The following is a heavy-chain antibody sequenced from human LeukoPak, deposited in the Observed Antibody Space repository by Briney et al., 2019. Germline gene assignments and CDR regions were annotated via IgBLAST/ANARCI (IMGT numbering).Heavy chain of an antibody. CDR2: ISGSGDST. J-gene: IGHJ3*02. Sequence: GGSLRLSCAASGFTFSSFAVSWVRQAPGKGLEWVSVISGSGDSTYYADSVKGRFSISRDNSKNTLYLQMNSLRAEDTAIYYCTKGSVLTIFGVAWHAFDIWGQGTMVTVSP. CDR1: GFTFSSFA. V-gene: IGHV3-23*01. D-gene: IGHD3-3*01. CDR3: TKGSVLTIFGVAWHAFDI.